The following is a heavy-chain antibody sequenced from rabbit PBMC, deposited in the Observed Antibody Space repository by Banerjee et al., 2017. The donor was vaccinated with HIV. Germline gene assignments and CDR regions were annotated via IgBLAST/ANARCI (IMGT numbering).Heavy chain of an antibody. CDR2: IEPIFGNT. J-gene: IGHJ4*01. V-gene: IGHV1S39*01. Sequence: QEQLVESGGGLVQPGGSLKLSCKASGFDFSNYGVSWVRQAPGKGLEWIGYIEPIFGNTYFANWVNGRFTISKSASTTVTLQMTSLTAADTATYFCARDAGTGDYIDVYFSLWGPGTLVTVS. D-gene: IGHD8-1*01. CDR1: GFDFSNYG. CDR3: ARDAGTGDYIDVYFSL.